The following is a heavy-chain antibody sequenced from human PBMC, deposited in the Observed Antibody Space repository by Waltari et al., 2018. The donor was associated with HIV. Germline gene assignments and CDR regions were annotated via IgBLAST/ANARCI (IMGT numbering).Heavy chain of an antibody. J-gene: IGHJ3*02. CDR3: ARGGYDSSGYHPPAYAFDI. CDR1: GGSFSGYY. V-gene: IGHV4-34*01. CDR2: INHSGST. Sequence: QVQLQQWGAGLLKPSETLSLTCAVYGGSFSGYYWSWIRQPPGKGLEWIGEINHSGSTNYNPSLKSRVTISVDTSKNQFSLKLSSVTAADTAVYYCARGGYDSSGYHPPAYAFDIWGQGTMVTVSS. D-gene: IGHD3-22*01.